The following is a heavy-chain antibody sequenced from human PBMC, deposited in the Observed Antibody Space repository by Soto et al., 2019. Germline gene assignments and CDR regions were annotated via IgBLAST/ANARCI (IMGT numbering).Heavy chain of an antibody. CDR2: INHSGST. CDR3: ARGRRNWFDP. CDR1: GGSFSGYY. J-gene: IGHJ5*02. Sequence: SETLSLTCAVYGGSFSGYYWSWIRQPPGKGLEWIGEINHSGSTNYNPSLKSRVTISVDTSKNQFSLKLSSVTAADTAVYYCARGRRNWFDPWGQGTRVTVSS. V-gene: IGHV4-34*01.